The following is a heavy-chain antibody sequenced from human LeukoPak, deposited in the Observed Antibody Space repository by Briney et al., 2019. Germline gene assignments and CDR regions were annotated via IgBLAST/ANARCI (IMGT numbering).Heavy chain of an antibody. CDR3: ARDTAMVTYWFDP. CDR1: GYTFTGYF. J-gene: IGHJ5*02. V-gene: IGHV1-2*02. CDR2: INPNSGGT. D-gene: IGHD5-18*01. Sequence: ASVKVSCKASGYTFTGYFMHWVRQAPGQGLEWMGWINPNSGGTNYAQKFQGRVTMTRDTSISTAYMELSRLRSDDTAVYYCARDTAMVTYWFDPWGQGTLVTVSS.